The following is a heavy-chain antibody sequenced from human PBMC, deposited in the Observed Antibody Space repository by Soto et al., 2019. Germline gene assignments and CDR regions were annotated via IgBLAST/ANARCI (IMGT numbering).Heavy chain of an antibody. CDR2: ISGSGGST. Sequence: GGSLRLSCAASGFTSSSYAMSWVRQAPGKGLEWVSAISGSGGSTYYADSVKGRFTISRDNSKNTLYLQMNSLRAEDTAVYYCAKAPGKRYYDSSGYYFDYWGQGTLVTVSS. V-gene: IGHV3-23*01. J-gene: IGHJ4*02. CDR1: GFTSSSYA. CDR3: AKAPGKRYYDSSGYYFDY. D-gene: IGHD3-22*01.